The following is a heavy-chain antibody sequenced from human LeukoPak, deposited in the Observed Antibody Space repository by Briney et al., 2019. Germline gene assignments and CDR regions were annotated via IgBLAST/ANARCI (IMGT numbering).Heavy chain of an antibody. CDR2: ISYDGSNK. V-gene: IGHV3-30*18. J-gene: IGHJ4*02. CDR1: GFTFSSYG. Sequence: PGGSLRLSCAASGFTFSSYGMHWVRQAPGKGLEWVAVISYDGSNKYYADSVKGRFTISRDNSKNTLYLQMNSLRAEDTAVYYCAKSDYPDYWGQGTLVTVSS. CDR3: AKSDYPDY.